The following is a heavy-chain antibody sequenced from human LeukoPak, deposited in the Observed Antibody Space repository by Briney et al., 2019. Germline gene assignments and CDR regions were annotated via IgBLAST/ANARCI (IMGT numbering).Heavy chain of an antibody. V-gene: IGHV5-51*01. CDR3: ARQTNSGYDLIDY. CDR1: GCSFSSNC. J-gene: IGHJ4*02. D-gene: IGHD5-12*01. Sequence: GESLKISCKGSGCSFSSNCIGWVLQLAGKGLEGMGIIYPGDSDTRYSPSFQGQVITSADKSIRTAYLQRSSLKASATAMYYCARQTNSGYDLIDYWGQGTLVTVSS. CDR2: IYPGDSDT.